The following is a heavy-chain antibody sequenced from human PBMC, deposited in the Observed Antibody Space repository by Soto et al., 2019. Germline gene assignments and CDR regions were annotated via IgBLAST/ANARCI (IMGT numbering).Heavy chain of an antibody. Sequence: QVHLVQSGAEVKKPGASVKVSCKASGYAFADFALHWVRQAPGQRPEWMGWISGGEGCTKYAQKFQGRVTFASDTSANTAYMELSGLKSADTAVYFCARDPLYCRGSFCAASYNGFDPWGQGTLVTVSS. J-gene: IGHJ5*02. CDR1: GYAFADFA. CDR2: ISGGEGCT. D-gene: IGHD2-15*01. CDR3: ARDPLYCRGSFCAASYNGFDP. V-gene: IGHV1-3*01.